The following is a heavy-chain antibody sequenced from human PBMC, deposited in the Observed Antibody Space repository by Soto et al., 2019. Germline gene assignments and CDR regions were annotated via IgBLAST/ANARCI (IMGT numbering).Heavy chain of an antibody. CDR1: GFTFDDYA. CDR3: AKARGSGRRDAFDI. J-gene: IGHJ3*02. Sequence: SLRLSCAASGFTFDDYALHWVRQAPGKGLEWVSGISWNSGSIGYADSVKGRFTISRDNAKNSLYLQMNSLRAEDTALYYCAKARGSGRRDAFDIWGQGTMVTVSS. D-gene: IGHD3-10*01. V-gene: IGHV3-9*01. CDR2: ISWNSGSI.